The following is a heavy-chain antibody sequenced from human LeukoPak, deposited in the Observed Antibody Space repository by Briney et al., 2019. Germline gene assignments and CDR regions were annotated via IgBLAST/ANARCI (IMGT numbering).Heavy chain of an antibody. V-gene: IGHV1-69*13. D-gene: IGHD6-13*01. J-gene: IGHJ4*02. CDR2: SIPIFGTA. CDR3: ARDLSRVAADYYFDY. Sequence: ASVKVSCKASGGTFSSYAISWVRQAPGQGLEWMGGSIPIFGTANYAQKFQGRVTITADESTSTAYMELSRLRSDDTAVYYCARDLSRVAADYYFDYWGQGTLVTVSS. CDR1: GGTFSSYA.